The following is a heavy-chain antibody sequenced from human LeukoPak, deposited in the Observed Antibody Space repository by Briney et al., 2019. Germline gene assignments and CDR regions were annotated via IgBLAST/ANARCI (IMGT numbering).Heavy chain of an antibody. CDR3: ARHVGVLPGPFDI. Sequence: SETLSLTCTVSGGSISSSSYYWSWIRQPPGKGLEWIGYIYYSGSTNYNPSLKSRVTISVDTSKNQFSLKLSSVTAADTAVYYCARHVGVLPGPFDIWGQGTMVTVSS. CDR1: GGSISSSSYY. CDR2: IYYSGST. J-gene: IGHJ3*02. V-gene: IGHV4-61*05. D-gene: IGHD3-3*01.